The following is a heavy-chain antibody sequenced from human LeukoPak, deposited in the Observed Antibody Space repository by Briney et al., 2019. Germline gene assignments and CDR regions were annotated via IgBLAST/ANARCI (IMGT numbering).Heavy chain of an antibody. CDR2: IKSDGST. D-gene: IGHD5-24*01. J-gene: IGHJ4*02. CDR1: GFTFSSYW. V-gene: IGHV3-74*01. Sequence: GGSLRLSCAASGFTFSSYWMHWVRQAPGKGLVWVSRIKSDGSTNYADSVKGRFTISRDNAKNTLSLQMNSLRAEDTAVYYCARGVEMATPKDYFDYWGQGTLVTVSS. CDR3: ARGVEMATPKDYFDY.